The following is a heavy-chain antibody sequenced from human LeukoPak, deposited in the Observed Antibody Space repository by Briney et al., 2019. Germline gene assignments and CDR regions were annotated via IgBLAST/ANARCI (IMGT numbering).Heavy chain of an antibody. D-gene: IGHD4-17*01. Sequence: VASVKVSCKASGYTFTSYYMHWVRQAPGQGLEWMGRIIPILGIANYAQKFQGRVTITADKSTSTAYMELSSLRSEDTAVYYCASLTTVTTDVDYWGQGTLVTVSS. V-gene: IGHV1-69*02. J-gene: IGHJ4*02. CDR3: ASLTTVTTDVDY. CDR1: GYTFTSYY. CDR2: IIPILGIA.